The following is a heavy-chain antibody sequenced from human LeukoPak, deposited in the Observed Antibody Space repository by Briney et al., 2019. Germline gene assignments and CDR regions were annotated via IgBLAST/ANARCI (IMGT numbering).Heavy chain of an antibody. D-gene: IGHD5-24*01. J-gene: IGHJ4*02. V-gene: IGHV3-9*01. Sequence: GGSLRLSCSASGFTFSRYAMTWVRQAPGKGLEWVSGISWNSGSIGYADSVKGRFTISRDNAKNSLYLQMNSLRAEDTALYYCAKGTGGGYRNIDYWGQGTPVTVSS. CDR2: ISWNSGSI. CDR3: AKGTGGGYRNIDY. CDR1: GFTFSRYA.